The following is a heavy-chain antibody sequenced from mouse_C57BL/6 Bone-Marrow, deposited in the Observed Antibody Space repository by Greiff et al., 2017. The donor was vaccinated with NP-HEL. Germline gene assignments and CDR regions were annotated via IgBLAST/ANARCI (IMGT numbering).Heavy chain of an antibody. CDR1: GYSFTGYC. CDR2: IYPYNGVS. V-gene: IGHV1-31*01. D-gene: IGHD2-4*01. CDR3: ARDWDYDEYYFDY. J-gene: IGHJ2*03. Sequence: VQLQESGPELVKPGASVKISCKASGYSFTGYCMHWVKQSHGNILDWIGYIYPYNGVSSYIQKFKGKATLTVDKSSSTAYMELRSLTSEDSAVYYCARDWDYDEYYFDYWGQGTSLTVSA.